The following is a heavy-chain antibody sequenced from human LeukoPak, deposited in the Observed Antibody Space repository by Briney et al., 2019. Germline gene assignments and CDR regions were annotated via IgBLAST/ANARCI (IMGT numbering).Heavy chain of an antibody. Sequence: SETLSLTCTVSGGSISSSSYYWGWIRQPPGKGLEWIGSIYYSGSTYYNPSLKSRVTISVDTSKNQFSLKLSSVTAADTAVYYCARGAADDSSGYYYGDDAFDIWGQGTMVSVSS. J-gene: IGHJ3*02. CDR1: GGSISSSSYY. D-gene: IGHD3-22*01. CDR2: IYYSGST. V-gene: IGHV4-39*07. CDR3: ARGAADDSSGYYYGDDAFDI.